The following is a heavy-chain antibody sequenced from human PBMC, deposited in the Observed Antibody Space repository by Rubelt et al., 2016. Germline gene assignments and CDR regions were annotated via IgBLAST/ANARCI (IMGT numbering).Heavy chain of an antibody. V-gene: IGHV3-15*01. CDR3: AMSVAASGGYEV. CDR1: GFTFSNTW. Sequence: EVHLVESGGGLVKPGESLRLSCAASGFTFSNTWMSWVRQAPGKGLEWVGRVKSKFHGGTVDYAAPVEGRFSISRDEKRSTLYLGMGRLRTEDSAVYYCAMSVAASGGYEVWGQGTMVTVSS. D-gene: IGHD6-6*01. CDR2: VKSKFHGGTV. J-gene: IGHJ3*01.